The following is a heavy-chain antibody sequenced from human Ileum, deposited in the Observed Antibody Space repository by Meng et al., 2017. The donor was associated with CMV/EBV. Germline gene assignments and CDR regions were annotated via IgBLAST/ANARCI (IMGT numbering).Heavy chain of an antibody. CDR2: IIPIHHIS. D-gene: IGHD3-10*01. CDR1: GGTFSTSP. CDR3: AREFNYGSESYYRHGMDV. V-gene: IGHV1-69*10. J-gene: IGHJ6*02. Sequence: SVKVSCKTSGGTFSTSPISWVRQAPGQGPEWMGGIIPIHHISKTAQKFQGRVTITADRATSTAYMELRSLRSEDTAVYYCAREFNYGSESYYRHGMDVWGQGTTVTVSS.